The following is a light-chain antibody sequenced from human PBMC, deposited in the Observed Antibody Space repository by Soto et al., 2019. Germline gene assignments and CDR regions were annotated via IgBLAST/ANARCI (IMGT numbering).Light chain of an antibody. Sequence: DIEMVQSPSTLSASLVYRFTITCRASQSISSWLAWYQQKPGKAPKLLIYKASSLESGVPSRFSGSGSGTEFTLTISSLQPDDFATYYCQQYNSYGTFGQGTKVDIK. V-gene: IGKV1-5*03. CDR1: QSISSW. J-gene: IGKJ1*01. CDR3: QQYNSYGT. CDR2: KAS.